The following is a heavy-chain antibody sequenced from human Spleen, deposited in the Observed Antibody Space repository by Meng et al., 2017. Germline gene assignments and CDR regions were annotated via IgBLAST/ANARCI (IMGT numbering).Heavy chain of an antibody. CDR1: GYTSTSFY. J-gene: IGHJ4*02. V-gene: IGHV1-46*01. Sequence: QVQLVQSGAGVKKPGASVKVSCKASGYTSTSFYINWVRQAPGHGLEWMGIIYPSGDSTTYAQKFQGRVTMTRDTSTSTVYMELSSLRSEDTAVYYCARAQRSGWDTYFDYWGQGTLVTVSS. D-gene: IGHD6-19*01. CDR2: IYPSGDST. CDR3: ARAQRSGWDTYFDY.